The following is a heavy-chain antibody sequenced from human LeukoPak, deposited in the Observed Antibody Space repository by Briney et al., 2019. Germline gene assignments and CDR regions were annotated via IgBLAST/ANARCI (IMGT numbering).Heavy chain of an antibody. CDR1: GFTFSSYW. D-gene: IGHD1-26*01. CDR2: ISSDGSMI. CDR3: TSASYFT. Sequence: GGSLRLSCAASGFTFSSYWMHWVRQVPGKGLEWISCISSDGSMIGYADSVKGRFTISRDNTKNSVYLQMNSLRAEDTAVYYCTSASYFTWGQGTLVTVSS. V-gene: IGHV3-48*03. J-gene: IGHJ4*02.